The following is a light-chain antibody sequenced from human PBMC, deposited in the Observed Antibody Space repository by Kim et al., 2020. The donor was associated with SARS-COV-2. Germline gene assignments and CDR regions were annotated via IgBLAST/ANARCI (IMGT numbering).Light chain of an antibody. V-gene: IGKV1-33*01. Sequence: DIQMTQSPSSLSASVGDRVTITCQASHHSTNYLNWYHQKPGKAPKLLILAASNLETGVPSRFSAGGPGEDFTLTISSLQPEDVGTYYCQQYDNVLFTFGPGTKVDIK. CDR1: HHSTNY. CDR2: AAS. CDR3: QQYDNVLFT. J-gene: IGKJ3*01.